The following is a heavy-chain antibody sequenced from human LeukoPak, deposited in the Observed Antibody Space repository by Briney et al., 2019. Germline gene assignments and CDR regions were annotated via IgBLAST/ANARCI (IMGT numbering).Heavy chain of an antibody. CDR1: GYTFTGYH. V-gene: IGHV1-2*02. D-gene: IGHD3-3*01. CDR2: INPNSGGT. J-gene: IGHJ4*02. CDR3: ARELTIFGVVTQHLFDY. Sequence: ASVKVSCKASGYTFTGYHMHWVRQAPGQGLEWMGWINPNSGGTNYAQKFQGRVTMTRDKSISTAYMELSRLRSDDTAVYYCARELTIFGVVTQHLFDYWGQGTLVTVSS.